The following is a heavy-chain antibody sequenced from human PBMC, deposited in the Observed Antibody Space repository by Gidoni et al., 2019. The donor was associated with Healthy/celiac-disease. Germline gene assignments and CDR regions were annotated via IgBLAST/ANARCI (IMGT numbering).Heavy chain of an antibody. CDR1: GGSVSGYY. CDR3: ARGGRVDRGGRIAVAGTLGSYYYSGMDV. D-gene: IGHD6-19*01. CDR2: INNSGST. Sequence: QVQLQQWGAGRLKPSETLSLTCAVYGGSVSGYYCSWIRQPPGKWLEWIEEINNSGSTNYNPSLKGRVTISVDTSKNQFSLKLSSVTAADTAVYYCARGGRVDRGGRIAVAGTLGSYYYSGMDVWGQGTTVTVSS. J-gene: IGHJ6*02. V-gene: IGHV4-34*01.